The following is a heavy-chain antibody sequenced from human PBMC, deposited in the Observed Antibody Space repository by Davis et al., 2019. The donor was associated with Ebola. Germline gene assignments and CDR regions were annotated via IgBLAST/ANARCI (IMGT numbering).Heavy chain of an antibody. CDR3: AREVPTTSCGNDF. CDR1: GYTFTSYG. V-gene: IGHV5-51*01. Sequence: KVSCKASGYTFTSYGISWVRQMPGKGLEWMGIIYPGDSDTRYSPSFQGQVTISADKSISTAYLQWSSLKASDTAMYYCAREVPTTSCGNDFWGQGTLVSVSS. CDR2: IYPGDSDT. D-gene: IGHD2-2*01. J-gene: IGHJ4*02.